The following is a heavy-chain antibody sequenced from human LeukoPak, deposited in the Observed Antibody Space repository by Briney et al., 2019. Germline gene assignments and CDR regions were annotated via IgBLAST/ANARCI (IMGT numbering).Heavy chain of an antibody. CDR3: ASNIIIAAADPGAFDI. J-gene: IGHJ3*02. CDR1: GFTFSSYG. CDR2: IRYDGSNK. V-gene: IGHV3-30*02. D-gene: IGHD6-13*01. Sequence: GGSLRLSCAASGFTFSSYGMHWVRQAPGKGLEWVAFIRYDGSNKYYADSVKGRFTVSRDNSKNTLYLQMNSLRGEDTAVYYCASNIIIAAADPGAFDIWGQGTMVTVSS.